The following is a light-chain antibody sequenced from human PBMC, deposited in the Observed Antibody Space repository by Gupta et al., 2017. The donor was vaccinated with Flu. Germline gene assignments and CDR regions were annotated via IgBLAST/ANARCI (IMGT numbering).Light chain of an antibody. CDR3: QQYDTSRRT. Sequence: ELVLTQSPGPLSLSPGERATLSCRASQSIRSTFLAWFQQEPGQAPRLLIYGASNRATGIPDRFSGSGSGTDFTLTISRLEPEDFAMYYCQQYDTSRRTSGQGTKVEVK. J-gene: IGKJ1*01. V-gene: IGKV3-20*01. CDR2: GAS. CDR1: QSIRSTF.